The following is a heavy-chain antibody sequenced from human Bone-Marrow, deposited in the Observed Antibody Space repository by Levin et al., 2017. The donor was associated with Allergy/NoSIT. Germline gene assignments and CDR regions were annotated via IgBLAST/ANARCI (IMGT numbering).Heavy chain of an antibody. CDR2: IYFSGSS. CDR1: GGSLSSSAW. CDR3: ARRFGLERIFDWSPYYFDY. Sequence: MSGGSLRLSCAVSGGSLSSSAWWSWVRQPPGKGLEWIGEIYFSGSSHYNPSLKSRVTISLNKSKSQFSLELSSVTAADTAVYYCARRFGLERIFDWSPYYFDYWGQGTLVTVSS. V-gene: IGHV4-4*02. J-gene: IGHJ4*02. D-gene: IGHD3-9*01.